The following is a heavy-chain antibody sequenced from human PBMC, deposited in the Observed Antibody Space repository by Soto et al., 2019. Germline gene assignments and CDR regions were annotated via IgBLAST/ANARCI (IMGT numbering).Heavy chain of an antibody. D-gene: IGHD1-7*01. J-gene: IGHJ5*02. CDR2: IYYSGST. V-gene: IGHV4-59*01. Sequence: SETLSLTCTVSGGSISSYYWSWIRQPPGKGLEWIGYIYYSGSTSYNPSLKSRVTISVDTSKNQFSLKLSSVTAADTAVYYCARVSRVWNLSWFDPWGQGTLVTVSS. CDR3: ARVSRVWNLSWFDP. CDR1: GGSISSYY.